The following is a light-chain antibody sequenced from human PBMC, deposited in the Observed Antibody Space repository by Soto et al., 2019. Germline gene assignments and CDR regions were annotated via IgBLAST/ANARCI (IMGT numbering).Light chain of an antibody. Sequence: DTMLTQSPATLSLSPGDRATLSCRASQDVERYLAWYQQKPGQAPRLLIYDAYNRAPGIPARFSGSGSGTDFTLTISSREPEDFAMYYCQQRAHWPPLTFGQGTRLEMK. CDR1: QDVERY. CDR2: DAY. CDR3: QQRAHWPPLT. J-gene: IGKJ5*01. V-gene: IGKV3-11*01.